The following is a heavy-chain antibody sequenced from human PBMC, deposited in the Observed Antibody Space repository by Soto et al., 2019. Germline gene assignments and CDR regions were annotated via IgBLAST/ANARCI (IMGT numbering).Heavy chain of an antibody. CDR2: IWYDGSNK. CDR1: GFTFSSYG. J-gene: IGHJ4*02. D-gene: IGHD6-6*01. V-gene: IGHV3-33*01. CDR3: ARDGGGIAARLSFDY. Sequence: QVQLVESGGGVVQPGRSLRLSCAASGFTFSSYGMHWVRQAPGKGLEWVAGIWYDGSNKYYADSVKGRFTISRDNSKNPLYLQMHSLRAEDTAVYYCARDGGGIAARLSFDYWGQGTLVTVSS.